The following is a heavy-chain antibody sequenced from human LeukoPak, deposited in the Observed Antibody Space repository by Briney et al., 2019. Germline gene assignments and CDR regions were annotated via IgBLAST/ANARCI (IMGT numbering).Heavy chain of an antibody. V-gene: IGHV5-51*01. CDR3: ARHTYNTRPSWFDP. CDR1: GYSFANYW. CDR2: ISPGYSDT. D-gene: IGHD2/OR15-2a*01. Sequence: GESLKISCKDPGYSFANYWIGWLRQKPGQGLEWMGIISPGYSDTSNSPSFYVQVSISADKSITTTYLQWSSLQASDTAMYFCARHTYNTRPSWFDPWGQGTLVTVSA. J-gene: IGHJ5*02.